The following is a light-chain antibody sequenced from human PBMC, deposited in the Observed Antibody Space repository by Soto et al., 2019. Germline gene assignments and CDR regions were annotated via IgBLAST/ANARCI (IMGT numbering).Light chain of an antibody. CDR2: AAS. CDR1: QGITNY. J-gene: IGKJ5*01. CDR3: QKYNSAPQT. Sequence: LPMTQSPSPISPYGTDRVNISCRASQGITNYLAWYQQKPGKVPKLLMYAASSLESGVSSRFSGSGSGTDVTLTIISLQTEDVATYYCQKYNSAPQTYGQGTRREIK. V-gene: IGKV1-27*01.